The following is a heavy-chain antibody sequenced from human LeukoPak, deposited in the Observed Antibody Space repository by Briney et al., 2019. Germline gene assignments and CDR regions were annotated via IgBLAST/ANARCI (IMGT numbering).Heavy chain of an antibody. CDR2: IIPIFGTA. V-gene: IGHV1-69*13. CDR1: GGTFSSYA. CDR3: ARGFGYGLGDGYNLPY. D-gene: IGHD5-24*01. Sequence: SVKVSCKASGGTFSSYAISWVRQAPGQGLEWMGGIIPIFGTANYAQKFQGRVTITADESTSTAYMELSSLRSEDTAVYCCARGFGYGLGDGYNLPYWGQGTLVTVSS. J-gene: IGHJ4*02.